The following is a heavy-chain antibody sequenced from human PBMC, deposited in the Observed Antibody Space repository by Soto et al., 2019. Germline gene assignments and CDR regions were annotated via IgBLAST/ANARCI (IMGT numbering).Heavy chain of an antibody. V-gene: IGHV3-30*03. CDR2: ISYGGANK. Sequence: QVQLVESGGGVVQPGRSPRLACAASGIAFNTHAMHWVRHAPGKGLEWVAVISYGGANKYYADSVRGRFTISRDNSENTLFLQMSSLRPEDTAVYYCARGPRSCSSTSCYTIDYWGQGTLVTVSS. J-gene: IGHJ4*02. CDR3: ARGPRSCSSTSCYTIDY. CDR1: GIAFNTHA. D-gene: IGHD2-2*02.